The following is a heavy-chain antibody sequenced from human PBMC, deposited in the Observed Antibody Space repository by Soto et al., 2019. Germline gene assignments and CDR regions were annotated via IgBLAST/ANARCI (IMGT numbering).Heavy chain of an antibody. CDR2: INNGGDNI. CDR1: GFTFNKYA. CDR3: AKTFLARYCSSSICYDPADYFDY. V-gene: IGHV3-23*01. J-gene: IGHJ4*02. Sequence: GSLRLSCAASGFTFNKYAMSWVREAPGKGLEWVSSINNGGDNIYYADSVKGRFTISRDNSKSTLYLQMNSLRAEDTAVYYCAKTFLARYCSSSICYDPADYFDYWGQGTLVTVSS. D-gene: IGHD2-2*01.